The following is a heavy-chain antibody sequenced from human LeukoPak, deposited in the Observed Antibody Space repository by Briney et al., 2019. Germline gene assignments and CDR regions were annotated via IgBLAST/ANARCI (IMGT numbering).Heavy chain of an antibody. V-gene: IGHV3-7*01. CDR1: GFTFNNYW. Sequence: GGSLRLSCEASGFTFNNYWMSWFRQAPGKGLEWVANIKQDESEKNYVDSVKGRFTISRDNAKNSLYLQMNSLRAEDTAVYYCARDLNTLISYDSSGYSYNWFDPWGQGTLVTVSS. CDR2: IKQDESEK. J-gene: IGHJ5*02. CDR3: ARDLNTLISYDSSGYSYNWFDP. D-gene: IGHD3-22*01.